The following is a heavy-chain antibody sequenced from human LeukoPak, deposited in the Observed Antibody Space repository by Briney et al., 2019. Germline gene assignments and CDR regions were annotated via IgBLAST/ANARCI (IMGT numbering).Heavy chain of an antibody. D-gene: IGHD3-16*01. CDR1: GFTFNDYH. J-gene: IGHJ5*02. CDR2: ISISGSYI. V-gene: IGHV3-11*06. Sequence: GGSLRLSCRASGFTFNDYHMSWLRQAPGKGLEWISYISISGSYINHTDSVKGRFTISRDNAKNSLYLQMTILRAEDTAVYFCARDMIILQSWGQGTLVTVSS. CDR3: ARDMIILQS.